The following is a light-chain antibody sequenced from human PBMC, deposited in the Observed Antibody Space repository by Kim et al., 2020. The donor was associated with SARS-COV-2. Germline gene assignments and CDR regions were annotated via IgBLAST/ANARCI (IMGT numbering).Light chain of an antibody. CDR2: LNSDGSH. Sequence: ASVKLTCTLGSGHSNNAIAWHQQQPEKGPRYLMKLNSDGSHSKGDGIPDRFSGSSAGAERYLTISSLQSEDEADYYCQTWGTGIWVFGGGTQLTVL. V-gene: IGLV4-69*01. CDR1: SGHSNNA. CDR3: QTWGTGIWV. J-gene: IGLJ3*02.